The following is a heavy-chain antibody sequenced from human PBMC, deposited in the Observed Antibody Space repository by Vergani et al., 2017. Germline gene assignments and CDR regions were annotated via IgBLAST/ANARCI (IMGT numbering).Heavy chain of an antibody. CDR3: ARVMYRDEASTGYSIEGMDI. J-gene: IGHJ6*02. CDR2: VYTSGMT. CDR1: GGSINTGAYY. D-gene: IGHD3-9*01. V-gene: IGHV4-61*02. Sequence: QVQLQESGPRLVRPSQTLSLTCTVSGGSINTGAYYWSWIRQPAGKGLEWIGRVYTSGMTNYNPSLNSRVTMSVDTSKNQFYLKLRSVTAADTAVYFCARVMYRDEASTGYSIEGMDIWGQGTTVTISS.